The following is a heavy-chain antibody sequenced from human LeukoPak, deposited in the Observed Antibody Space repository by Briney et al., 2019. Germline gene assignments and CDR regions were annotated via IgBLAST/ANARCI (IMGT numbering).Heavy chain of an antibody. CDR2: IYTSGST. CDR3: ARGYSYGYGFDP. D-gene: IGHD5-18*01. J-gene: IGHJ5*02. Sequence: PSQTLSLTCTVSGGSVSRGSDYWSWIRQPAGKGLEWIGRIYTSGSTNYNPSLKSRVTISIDTSKNQFSLKLKSVTAADTAVYYCARGYSYGYGFDPWGQGTLVTVS. CDR1: GGSVSRGSDY. V-gene: IGHV4-61*02.